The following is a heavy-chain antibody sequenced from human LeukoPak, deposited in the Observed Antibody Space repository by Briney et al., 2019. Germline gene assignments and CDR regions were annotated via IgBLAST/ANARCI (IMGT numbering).Heavy chain of an antibody. CDR3: AGWTAAAVFDY. Sequence: SVKVSCKASGGTFSSYAISWVRQAPGQGLEWMGGIIPIFGTANYAQKFQGRVTITADEPTSTAYMELSSLRSEDTAVYYCAGWTAAAVFDYWGQGTLVTVSS. D-gene: IGHD6-13*01. V-gene: IGHV1-69*13. CDR1: GGTFSSYA. J-gene: IGHJ4*02. CDR2: IIPIFGTA.